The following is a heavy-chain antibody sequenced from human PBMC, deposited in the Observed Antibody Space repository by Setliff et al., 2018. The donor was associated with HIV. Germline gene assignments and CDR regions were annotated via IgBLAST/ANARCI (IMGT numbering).Heavy chain of an antibody. CDR1: GGTFGRFG. V-gene: IGHV1-69*05. Sequence: SVKVSCKASGGTFGRFGISWVRQAPGQGLEWMGGIIPTFTRANYAQKFQARVIITTDKSMSTAFMELTRLTSEDTAVYYCARSVHSLYGDYATYFDPWGQGTQVTVSS. J-gene: IGHJ5*02. D-gene: IGHD4-17*01. CDR2: IIPTFTRA. CDR3: ARSVHSLYGDYATYFDP.